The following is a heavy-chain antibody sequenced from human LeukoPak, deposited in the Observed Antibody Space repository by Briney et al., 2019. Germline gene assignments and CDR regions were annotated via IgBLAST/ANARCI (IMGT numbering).Heavy chain of an antibody. D-gene: IGHD6-13*01. V-gene: IGHV3-30*04. CDR3: ARDGVRIAAAGTYY. Sequence: GRPLRLSCAASGFTFSSYAMHWVRQAPGKGLEGVAVISYDGSNKYYADSVKGRFTISRDNSKNTLYLQMNSLRAEDTAVYYCARDGVRIAAAGTYYWGQGTLVTVSS. CDR2: ISYDGSNK. J-gene: IGHJ4*02. CDR1: GFTFSSYA.